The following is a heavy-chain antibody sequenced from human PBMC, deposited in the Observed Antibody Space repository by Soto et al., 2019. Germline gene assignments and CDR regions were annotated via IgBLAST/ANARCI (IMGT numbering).Heavy chain of an antibody. J-gene: IGHJ4*02. V-gene: IGHV4-39*01. D-gene: IGHD2-2*01. CDR2: GHATKRT. CDR3: VTHRDCGSNSCDFDH. CDR1: GGSISSSTYF. Sequence: QLQLQESGPGLVKPSETLSLICTVSGGSISSSTYFWGWIRQPPGKGLEWVAVGHATKRTYYNPSLKSRVTLSVDTSRNELSLKLTSVTAADTAVYYCVTHRDCGSNSCDFDHWGQGTLVTVSS.